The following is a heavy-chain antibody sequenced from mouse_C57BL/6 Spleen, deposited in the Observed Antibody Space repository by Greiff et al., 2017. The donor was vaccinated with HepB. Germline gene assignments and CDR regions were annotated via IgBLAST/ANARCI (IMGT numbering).Heavy chain of an antibody. J-gene: IGHJ1*03. V-gene: IGHV2-2*01. CDR3: ARIPLYYGSRVGYFDV. CDR1: GFSLTSYG. Sequence: QVQLKESGPGLVQPSQSLSITCTVSGFSLTSYGVHWVRQSPGKGLEWLGVIWSGGSTDYNAAFISRLSISKDNSKSQVFFKMNSLQADDTAIYYCARIPLYYGSRVGYFDVWGTGTTVTVSS. D-gene: IGHD1-1*01. CDR2: IWSGGST.